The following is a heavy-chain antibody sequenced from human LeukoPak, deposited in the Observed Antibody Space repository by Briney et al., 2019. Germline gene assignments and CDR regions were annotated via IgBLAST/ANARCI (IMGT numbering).Heavy chain of an antibody. V-gene: IGHV1-3*01. CDR3: ARAHPTYYYGSGSYYSRPFDI. CDR1: GYTFTSYA. J-gene: IGHJ3*02. D-gene: IGHD3-10*01. Sequence: ASVKVSCKASGYTFTSYAMHWVRQAPGQRLEWMGWINAGNGNTKYSQKFRGRVTITRDTSASTAYMELSSLRSEDTAVYYCARAHPTYYYGSGSYYSRPFDIWGQGTMVTVSS. CDR2: INAGNGNT.